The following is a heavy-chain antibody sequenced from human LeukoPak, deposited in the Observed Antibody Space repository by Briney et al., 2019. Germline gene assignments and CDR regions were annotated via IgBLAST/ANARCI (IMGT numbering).Heavy chain of an antibody. V-gene: IGHV3-23*01. J-gene: IGHJ4*02. CDR1: GFTFSSYG. CDR3: AKGTTYYYDSSGYFNFDY. Sequence: GGSLRLSCAASGFTFSSYGMSWVRQAPGKGLEWVSAISGSGGSTYYADSVKGRFTISRDNSKNTLYLQMNSLRAEDTAVYYCAKGTTYYYDSSGYFNFDYWGQGTLVTVSS. D-gene: IGHD3-22*01. CDR2: ISGSGGST.